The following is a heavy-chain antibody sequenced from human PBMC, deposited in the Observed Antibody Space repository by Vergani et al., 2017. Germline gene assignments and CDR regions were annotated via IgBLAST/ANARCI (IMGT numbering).Heavy chain of an antibody. V-gene: IGHV3-30*02. D-gene: IGHD2/OR15-2a*01. Sequence: QVQILQSGGGVVQPGGSLRLSCTLSGFTLNTYGIHWVRQAPGKGLEWVSFIRYDGSSEYYGDSVKGRFTISRDKSQNTVNLQMNSLRTEDTAGYFCANSVIAGNVGVAYFGMDVWGRGTTVTVSS. CDR1: GFTLNTYG. CDR2: IRYDGSSE. J-gene: IGHJ6*02. CDR3: ANSVIAGNVGVAYFGMDV.